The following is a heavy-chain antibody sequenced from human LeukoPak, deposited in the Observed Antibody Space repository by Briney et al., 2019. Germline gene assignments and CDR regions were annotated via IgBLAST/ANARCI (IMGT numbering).Heavy chain of an antibody. J-gene: IGHJ4*02. CDR2: IYYSGST. D-gene: IGHD6-13*01. V-gene: IGHV4-59*01. CDR1: GGSISSYY. CDR3: AVSRYSSSWYRGPWDY. Sequence: SQTLSLTCTVSGGSISSYYWSWIRQPPWKGLEWIGYIYYSGSTNYNPSLKSRVTISVDTSKNQFSLKLSSVTAADTAVYYCAVSRYSSSWYRGPWDYWGQGTLVTVSS.